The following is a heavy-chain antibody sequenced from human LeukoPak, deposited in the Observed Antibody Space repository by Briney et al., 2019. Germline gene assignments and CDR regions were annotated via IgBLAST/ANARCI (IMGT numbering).Heavy chain of an antibody. D-gene: IGHD6-19*01. CDR3: ARHAVYAGSGWAFDY. J-gene: IGHJ4*02. CDR2: FYYSGVT. V-gene: IGHV4-59*08. Sequence: SETLSLTCTISGDSINSYHWSWLRQPPGSKLEWIGYFYYSGVTNYNPSLKSRVTMSLDTSKKQFSLKLNSVTAADRAVYYCARHAVYAGSGWAFDYWGQGTLVTVSS. CDR1: GDSINSYH.